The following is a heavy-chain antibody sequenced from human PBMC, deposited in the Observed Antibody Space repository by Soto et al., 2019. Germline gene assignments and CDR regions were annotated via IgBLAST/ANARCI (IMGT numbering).Heavy chain of an antibody. CDR2: INAGKCNT. J-gene: IGHJ2*01. D-gene: IGHD6-6*01. CDR1: GYTFTSYA. CDR3: AFSYGYSSSSDWYFGL. Sequence: QVQLVQSGAEVKKPGASVKVSCKASGYTFTSYAMPWVRQAPGQRLEWMGWINAGKCNTKYSQKFQGRVTITRDTSASTAYMELSSLRSADTAVYYCAFSYGYSSSSDWYFGLCGRGTLVAVAS. V-gene: IGHV1-3*01.